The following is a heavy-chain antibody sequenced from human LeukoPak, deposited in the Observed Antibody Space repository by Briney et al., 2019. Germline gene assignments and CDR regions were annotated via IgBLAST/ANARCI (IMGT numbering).Heavy chain of an antibody. D-gene: IGHD2-2*01. CDR3: ARTFCSTTSCYLPPFDY. V-gene: IGHV3-11*04. CDR1: GFTFSNAW. Sequence: GGSLRLSCAASGFTFSNAWMSWVRQAPGKGLGWGSYISISGGTIYYADSVKGRFTISRDNAKNSLFLQMNSLRAEDTAVYYCARTFCSTTSCYLPPFDYWGQGALVTVSS. J-gene: IGHJ4*02. CDR2: ISISGGTI.